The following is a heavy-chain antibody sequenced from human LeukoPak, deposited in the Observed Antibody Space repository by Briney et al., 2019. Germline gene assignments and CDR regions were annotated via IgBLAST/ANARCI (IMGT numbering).Heavy chain of an antibody. CDR1: GFTFSDCY. V-gene: IGHV3-11*01. CDR3: ARDGRVGTTCVYCYGMDV. Sequence: GGSLRLSCAASGFTFSDCYMSWIRQAPGKGLEWVSYISSSGRTIYYADSVKGRFTISRDNAKNSLYLQMNSLRAEDTAVYYCARDGRVGTTCVYCYGMDVWGQGTTVTVSS. J-gene: IGHJ6*02. D-gene: IGHD1-1*01. CDR2: ISSSGRTI.